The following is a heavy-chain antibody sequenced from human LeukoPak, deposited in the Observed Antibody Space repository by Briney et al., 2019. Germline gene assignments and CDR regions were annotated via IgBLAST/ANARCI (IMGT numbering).Heavy chain of an antibody. Sequence: GGSLRLSCAASGFTFSSYAMSWVRQALGKGLEWVSAISGSSGSTYYADSVKGRFTISRDNSKNTLYLQMNSLRAEDTAVYYCAKSASYYGSGYFFDFWGQGTLVTVSS. CDR3: AKSASYYGSGYFFDF. D-gene: IGHD3-10*01. CDR1: GFTFSSYA. CDR2: ISGSSGST. J-gene: IGHJ4*02. V-gene: IGHV3-23*01.